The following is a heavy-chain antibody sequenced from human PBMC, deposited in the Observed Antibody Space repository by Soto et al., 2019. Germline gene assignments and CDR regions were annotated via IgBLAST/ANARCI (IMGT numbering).Heavy chain of an antibody. J-gene: IGHJ3*02. D-gene: IGHD6-13*01. Sequence: SVKVSCKASGGTFSSYAISWVRQAPGQGLEWMGGIIPIFGTANYAQKFQGRVTITADKSTSTAYMELSSLRSEDTAVYYCARHNEVSRQQLGAFDIWGQGTMVTVSS. CDR3: ARHNEVSRQQLGAFDI. CDR1: GGTFSSYA. CDR2: IIPIFGTA. V-gene: IGHV1-69*06.